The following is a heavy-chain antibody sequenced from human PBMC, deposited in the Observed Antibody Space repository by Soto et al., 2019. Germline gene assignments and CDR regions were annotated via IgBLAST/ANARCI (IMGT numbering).Heavy chain of an antibody. CDR2: MNPNSGNT. J-gene: IGHJ6*04. V-gene: IGHV1-8*01. Sequence: PAKRSCKDCRYRFTSYDSRWVRQATGQGLEWMGWMNPNSGNTGYAQKFQGRVTMTRNTSISTAYMELSSLRSEDTAVYYCARGTWLWSYYYGMDVWGNGTTVTVS. CDR1: RYRFTSYD. CDR3: ARGTWLWSYYYGMDV. D-gene: IGHD3-3*01.